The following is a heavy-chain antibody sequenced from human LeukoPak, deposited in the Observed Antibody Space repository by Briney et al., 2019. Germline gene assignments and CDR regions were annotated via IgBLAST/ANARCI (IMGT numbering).Heavy chain of an antibody. CDR3: ARASDGCRTDYCDY. CDR2: IWYDGSNK. J-gene: IGHJ4*02. Sequence: TGRSLRLSCAASGFTFSSYGMHRVRQAPGKGLEWVAVIWYDGSNKYYADSVKGRFTISRDNSKNTLYLQMNSLRAEDTAVYYCARASDGCRTDYCDYWGQGTLVTVSS. D-gene: IGHD5-24*01. V-gene: IGHV3-33*01. CDR1: GFTFSSYG.